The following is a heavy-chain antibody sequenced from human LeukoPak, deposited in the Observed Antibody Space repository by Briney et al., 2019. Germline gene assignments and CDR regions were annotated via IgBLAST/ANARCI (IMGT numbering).Heavy chain of an antibody. J-gene: IGHJ6*03. V-gene: IGHV4-4*09. CDR2: IYTSGST. CDR3: ASGTTPLYYYMDV. CDR1: GGSISSYY. Sequence: SETLSLTCTVSGGSISSYYWSWIRQPPGKGLEWIEYIYTSGSTNYNPSLKSRVTISVDTSKNQFSLKLSSVTAADTAVYYCASGTTPLYYYMDVWGKGTTVTVSS. D-gene: IGHD4-17*01.